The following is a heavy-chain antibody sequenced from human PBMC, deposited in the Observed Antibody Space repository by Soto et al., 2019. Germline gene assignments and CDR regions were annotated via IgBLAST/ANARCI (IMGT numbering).Heavy chain of an antibody. CDR3: AGGRANNGDFDL. V-gene: IGHV3-30*03. Sequence: QVQLVESGGGVVQPGRSLRLSCAASGFTFSSYGMHWVRQAPGKGLEWVAVISYDGSNKYYADSVKGRFTISRDNSKNTLYLQMNSRRAEDTAVYYGAGGRANNGDFDLWGRGTLVTVSS. D-gene: IGHD1-26*01. CDR1: GFTFSSYG. J-gene: IGHJ2*01. CDR2: ISYDGSNK.